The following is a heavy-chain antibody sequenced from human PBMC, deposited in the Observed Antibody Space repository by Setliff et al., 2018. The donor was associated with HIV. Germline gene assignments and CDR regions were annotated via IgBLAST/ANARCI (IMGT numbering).Heavy chain of an antibody. V-gene: IGHV3-23*01. Sequence: GGSLRLSCAASGFTFSRYAMSWVRQAPGKGLEWVSSISGSGGSTYYAESVKGRFTISRDNSKNTLYLQMNSLRAEDTAVYYCARDPPGGSYPYYFDYWGQGTLVTVSS. CDR2: ISGSGGST. CDR1: GFTFSRYA. J-gene: IGHJ4*02. D-gene: IGHD1-26*01. CDR3: ARDPPGGSYPYYFDY.